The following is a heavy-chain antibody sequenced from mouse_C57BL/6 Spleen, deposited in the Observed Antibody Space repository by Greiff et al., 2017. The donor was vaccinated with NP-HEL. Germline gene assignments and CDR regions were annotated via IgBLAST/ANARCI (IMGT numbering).Heavy chain of an antibody. CDR3: AREDYGSSYWYFDV. J-gene: IGHJ1*03. CDR2: INYDGSST. D-gene: IGHD1-1*01. Sequence: DVNLVESEGGLVQPGSSMKLSCTASGFTFSDYYMAWVRQVPEKGLEWVANINYDGSSTYYLDSLKSRFIISRDNAKNILYLQMSSLKSEDTATYYCAREDYGSSYWYFDVWGTGTTVTVSS. V-gene: IGHV5-16*01. CDR1: GFTFSDYY.